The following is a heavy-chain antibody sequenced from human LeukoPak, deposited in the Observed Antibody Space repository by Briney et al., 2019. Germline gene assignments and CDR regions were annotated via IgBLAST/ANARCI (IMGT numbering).Heavy chain of an antibody. Sequence: PSETLSLTCTVSGVSIGSSGYYGGWIRQPPGTGLEWIGSIYYSGSTYYNTSLKSRVTISVDTSKNQFSLKVNSVTAADTALYYCARRDCSGGGCSPTAEFFHHWGQGTLVTVST. V-gene: IGHV4-39*01. CDR1: GVSIGSSGYY. J-gene: IGHJ1*01. CDR2: IYYSGST. D-gene: IGHD2-15*01. CDR3: ARRDCSGGGCSPTAEFFHH.